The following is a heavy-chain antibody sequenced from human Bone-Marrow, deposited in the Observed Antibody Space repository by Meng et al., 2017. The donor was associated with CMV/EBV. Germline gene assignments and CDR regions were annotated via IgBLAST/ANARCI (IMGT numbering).Heavy chain of an antibody. V-gene: IGHV3-30-3*01. J-gene: IGHJ4*02. CDR1: GFTFSSYA. Sequence: GGSLRLSCAASGFTFSSYAMHWVRQAPGKGLEWVTVISYDGSNNYDADSGKGRFTIARDNSKNTLYLQMNSPRSEDTDVYYGARGITAGTVGEFDYWGQGTLVTVSS. CDR3: ARGITAGTVGEFDY. CDR2: ISYDGSNN. D-gene: IGHD6-13*01.